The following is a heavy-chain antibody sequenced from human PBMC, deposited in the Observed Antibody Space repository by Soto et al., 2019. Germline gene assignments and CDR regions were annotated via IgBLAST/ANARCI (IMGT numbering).Heavy chain of an antibody. CDR2: IIPIFGTA. V-gene: IGHV1-69*06. Sequence: QVQLVQSGAEVKKPGSSVKVSCKASGGTFSSYAISWVRQAPGQGLEWMGGIIPIFGTANYAQKFQGRVTITADKSTSSADMEVSSLRSEDTAVYYCARGGRAADRAITLNGEDWGQGTLVTVSS. CDR3: ARGGRAADRAITLNGED. J-gene: IGHJ4*02. CDR1: GGTFSSYA. D-gene: IGHD3-10*02.